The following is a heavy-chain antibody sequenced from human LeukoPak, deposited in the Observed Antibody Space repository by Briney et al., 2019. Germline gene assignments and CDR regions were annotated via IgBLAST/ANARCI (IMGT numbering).Heavy chain of an antibody. V-gene: IGHV4-31*03. CDR1: GGSISSGGYY. D-gene: IGHD1-1*01. J-gene: IGHJ4*01. CDR3: AKETRYRSEGSYLDY. Sequence: SETLSLTCTVSGGSISSGGYYWSWIRQHPGKGLEWIGYIYYSGSTYYNPSLKSRVTISVDTSKNQFSLKLSSVTAADTAVYYCAKETRYRSEGSYLDYCGHGTLVTVSS. CDR2: IYYSGST.